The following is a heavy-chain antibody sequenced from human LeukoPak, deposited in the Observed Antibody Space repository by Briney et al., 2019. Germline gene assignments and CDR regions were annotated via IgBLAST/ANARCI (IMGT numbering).Heavy chain of an antibody. CDR2: IYTSGST. D-gene: IGHD6-13*01. J-gene: IGHJ5*02. CDR1: VGSISSYY. Sequence: PSETLSLTCTVSVGSISSYYWSWIRQPAGKALECIGRIYTSGSTNYNPSLKSRVTMSVDTSKNQFSLKLSSVTAADTAVYYCARAAAGSYNWFDPWGQGTLVTVSS. V-gene: IGHV4-4*07. CDR3: ARAAAGSYNWFDP.